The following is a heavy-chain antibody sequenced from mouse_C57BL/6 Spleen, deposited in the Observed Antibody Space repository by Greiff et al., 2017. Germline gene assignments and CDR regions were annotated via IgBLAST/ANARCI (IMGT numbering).Heavy chain of an antibody. CDR3: ARGIVDSAWFAY. D-gene: IGHD1-1*01. CDR2: IHPNSGST. CDR1: GYTFTSYW. V-gene: IGHV1-64*01. Sequence: QVQLQQPGAELVKPGASVKLSCKASGYTFTSYWMHWVKQRPGQGLEWIGMIHPNSGSTKYNEKFKSKATLTVNKSSSTAYMQLSSLTSEDSAVYYCARGIVDSAWFAYWGQGTLVTVSA. J-gene: IGHJ3*01.